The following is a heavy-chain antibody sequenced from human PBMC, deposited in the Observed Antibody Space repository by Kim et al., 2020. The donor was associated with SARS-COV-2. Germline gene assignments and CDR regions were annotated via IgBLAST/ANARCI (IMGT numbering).Heavy chain of an antibody. CDR1: GYTFTSYG. D-gene: IGHD3-16*01. CDR3: ARGYGFWGNYYGMDV. Sequence: ASVKVSCKASGYTFTSYGISWVRQAPGQGLEWMGWISAYNGNTNYAQKLQGRVTMTTDTSTSTAYMGLRSLRSDDTAVYYCARGYGFWGNYYGMDVWGQGTTVTVSS. J-gene: IGHJ6*02. V-gene: IGHV1-18*01. CDR2: ISAYNGNT.